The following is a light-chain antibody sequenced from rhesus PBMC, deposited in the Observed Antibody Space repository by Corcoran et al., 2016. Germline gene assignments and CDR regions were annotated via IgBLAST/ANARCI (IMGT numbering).Light chain of an antibody. CDR3: LQESNWPWT. CDR1: QHVANI. J-gene: IGKJ1*01. Sequence: DIVMTQSPAILSLSPGERATLSCRASQHVANILAWYHQKPGQPPRLLIYDASTRATGIPDRFRASGYGTDVTLTIDSLEPEDLGVYYCLQESNWPWTFGQGTRVEIK. CDR2: DAS. V-gene: IGKV3-35*01.